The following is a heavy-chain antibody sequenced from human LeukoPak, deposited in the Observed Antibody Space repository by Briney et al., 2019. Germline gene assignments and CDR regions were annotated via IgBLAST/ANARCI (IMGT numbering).Heavy chain of an antibody. CDR2: IWYDGNNK. CDR3: ARDIAVAGPGFYYYYYGMDV. V-gene: IGHV3-33*01. D-gene: IGHD6-19*01. J-gene: IGHJ6*02. Sequence: GGSLRLSCAASGFTFSSYGMHWVRQAPGKGLEWVAVIWYDGNNKYYADSVKGRFTISRDNSKNTLYLQMNSLRAEDTAVYYCARDIAVAGPGFYYYYYGMDVWGQGTTVTVSS. CDR1: GFTFSSYG.